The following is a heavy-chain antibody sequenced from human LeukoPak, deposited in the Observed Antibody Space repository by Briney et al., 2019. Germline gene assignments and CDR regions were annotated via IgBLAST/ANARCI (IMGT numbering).Heavy chain of an antibody. V-gene: IGHV4-39*01. D-gene: IGHD2-15*01. CDR2: IYYSGST. CDR3: ARGGMYCSGGSCYDDWFDH. CDR1: GGSMSSSSYY. Sequence: KPSETLSLTCTVSGGSMSSSSYYWGWIGQPPGKGLEWIGSIYYSGSTYYNPSLKSRVTISVDTSKNQFSLKLSSVTAADTAVYYCARGGMYCSGGSCYDDWFDHWGQGTLVTVSS. J-gene: IGHJ5*02.